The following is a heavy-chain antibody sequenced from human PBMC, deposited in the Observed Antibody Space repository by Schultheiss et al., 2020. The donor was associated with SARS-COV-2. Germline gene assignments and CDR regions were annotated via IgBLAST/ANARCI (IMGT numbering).Heavy chain of an antibody. CDR2: ISDDGSNQ. CDR3: ARGHEDYYYYGMDI. J-gene: IGHJ6*02. CDR1: GFTFSSYA. V-gene: IGHV3-30*04. Sequence: GGSLRLSCAASGFTFSSYAMHWVRQAPGKGLEWVAVISDDGSNQYYADSVKGRFTISRDNSKNTLYLQMNSLRAEDTAVYYCARGHEDYYYYGMDIWGQGTTVTVSS.